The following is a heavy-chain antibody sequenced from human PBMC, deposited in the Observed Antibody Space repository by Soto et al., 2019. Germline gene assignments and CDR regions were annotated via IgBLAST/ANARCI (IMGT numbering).Heavy chain of an antibody. CDR2: IKQDGSEK. V-gene: IGHV3-7*01. Sequence: GGSLRLSCAAFGFPFSRYWMSWVRQAPGRGLEWVANIKQDGSEKSYVDSVKGRFSISRDNAKNSLYLQMNSLRVEDTAVYYCARAQNPFMITFGGVLNYWGQGTLVTVSS. CDR3: ARAQNPFMITFGGVLNY. CDR1: GFPFSRYW. D-gene: IGHD3-16*01. J-gene: IGHJ4*02.